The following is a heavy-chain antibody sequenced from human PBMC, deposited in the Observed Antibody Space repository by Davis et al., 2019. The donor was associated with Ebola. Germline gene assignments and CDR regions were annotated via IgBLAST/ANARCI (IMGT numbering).Heavy chain of an antibody. J-gene: IGHJ4*02. CDR1: GGSISSYY. CDR2: IYYSGST. D-gene: IGHD2-15*01. CDR3: ARVKGFRVDY. Sequence: PSETLSLTCTVSGGSISSYYWSWIRQPPGKGLEWIGYIYYSGSTNYNPSLKSRVTISVDRSKNQFSLKLSSVTAADTAVYYCARVKGFRVDYWGQGTLVTVSS. V-gene: IGHV4-59*12.